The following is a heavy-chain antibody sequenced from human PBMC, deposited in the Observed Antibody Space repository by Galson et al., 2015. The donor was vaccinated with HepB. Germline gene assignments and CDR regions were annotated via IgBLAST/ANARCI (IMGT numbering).Heavy chain of an antibody. V-gene: IGHV3-21*01. CDR1: GFTFSSYS. CDR2: ISSSSSYI. D-gene: IGHD2-21*02. CDR3: ARSVVVTHFDY. Sequence: SLRLSCAASGFTFSSYSMNWVRQAPGKGLEWVSSISSSSSYIYYADSVKGRFTISRDNAKNSLYMQMNSLRAEDTAVYYCARSVVVTHFDYWGQGTLVTVSS. J-gene: IGHJ4*02.